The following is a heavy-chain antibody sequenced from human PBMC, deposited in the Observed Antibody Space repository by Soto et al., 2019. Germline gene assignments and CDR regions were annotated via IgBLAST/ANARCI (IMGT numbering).Heavy chain of an antibody. Sequence: SQTLSLTCAISGDSVSSDSAAWNWIRQSPSRGLEWLGRAYYRSKWFDDYAVSVKSRITITPDTSRNQLSLQLNSVTPEDTAVYYCARDQGYCSGGSCYSGNYYYYYGMDVWGQGTTVTVSS. CDR1: GDSVSSDSAA. D-gene: IGHD2-15*01. CDR3: ARDQGYCSGGSCYSGNYYYYYGMDV. J-gene: IGHJ6*02. CDR2: AYYRSKWFD. V-gene: IGHV6-1*01.